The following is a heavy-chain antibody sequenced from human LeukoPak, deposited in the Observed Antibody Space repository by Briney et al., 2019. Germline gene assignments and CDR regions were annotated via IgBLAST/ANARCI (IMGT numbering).Heavy chain of an antibody. CDR2: INHSGST. CDR1: GGSFSGYY. CDR3: ARVGVVAANGMDV. D-gene: IGHD2-15*01. V-gene: IGHV4-34*01. J-gene: IGHJ6*02. Sequence: SETLSLTCAVYGGSFSGYYWSWIRQPPGKGLEWIGEINHSGSTNYNPSLKSRVTISVDTSKNQFSLKLSSVTAADTAVYCCARVGVVAANGMDVWGQGTTVTVSS.